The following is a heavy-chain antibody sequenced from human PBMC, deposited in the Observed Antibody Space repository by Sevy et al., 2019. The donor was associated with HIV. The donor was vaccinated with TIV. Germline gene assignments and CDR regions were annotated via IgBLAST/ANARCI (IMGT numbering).Heavy chain of an antibody. V-gene: IGHV3-23*01. CDR1: GFTFNSYA. CDR3: AKGYGSGSPPDY. Sequence: GGSLRLSCAASGFTFNSYAMSWIRQAPGKGLEWVSAISGSGGSTYSADSVKGRFTISRDNSKNTLYLQIDSLRADDTAVYYCAKGYGSGSPPDYWGQGTLVTVSS. J-gene: IGHJ4*02. D-gene: IGHD3-10*01. CDR2: ISGSGGST.